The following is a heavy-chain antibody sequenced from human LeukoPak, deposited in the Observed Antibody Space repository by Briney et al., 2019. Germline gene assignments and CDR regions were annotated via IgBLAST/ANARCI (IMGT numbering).Heavy chain of an antibody. V-gene: IGHV1-69*05. CDR2: IIPIFGTA. J-gene: IGHJ4*02. CDR3: ARSKQVWGSYLHVYPFDY. D-gene: IGHD1-26*01. CDR1: GGTFSSYA. Sequence: GASVKVSCKASGGTFSSYAISWVRQAPGQGLEWMGGIIPIFGTANYAQKFQGRVTITTDESTSTAYMELSSLRSEDTAVYYCARSKQVWGSYLHVYPFDYWGQGTLVTVSS.